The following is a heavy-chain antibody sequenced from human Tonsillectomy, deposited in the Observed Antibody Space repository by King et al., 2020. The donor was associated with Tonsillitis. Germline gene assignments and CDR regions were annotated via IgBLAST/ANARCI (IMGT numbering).Heavy chain of an antibody. Sequence: FTLKESGPTLVKPTQTLTLTCTFSGFSLSGGVGVGWIRQPPGKALESLALMYWDDDKRYSPSLKTRLTITKDTSKNQVVLTMTNMDPVDTATYYCAYREMYADYVVYWGQGTLVTVSS. CDR1: GFSLSGGVG. V-gene: IGHV2-5*02. D-gene: IGHD5-24*01. J-gene: IGHJ4*02. CDR2: MYWDDDK. CDR3: AYREMYADYVVY.